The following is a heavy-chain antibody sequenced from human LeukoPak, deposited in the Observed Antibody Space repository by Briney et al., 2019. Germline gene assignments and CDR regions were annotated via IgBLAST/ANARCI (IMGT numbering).Heavy chain of an antibody. CDR2: MYTGGTT. J-gene: IGHJ4*02. CDR3: AKDEATSGGGLAS. D-gene: IGHD3-16*01. CDR1: GCAVCGTH. V-gene: IGHV3-53*01. Sequence: GSLRLSCAASGCAVCGTHMSWVRQAPGKGLEWVSAMYTGGTTYYADSVQGRFTISRDTSKNTLYLHMNILRAEDTAVYYCAKDEATSGGGLASWGQGTLVTVSS.